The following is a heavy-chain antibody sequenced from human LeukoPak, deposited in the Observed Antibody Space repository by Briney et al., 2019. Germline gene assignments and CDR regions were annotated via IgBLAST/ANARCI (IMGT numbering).Heavy chain of an antibody. CDR2: IYHSGST. V-gene: IGHV4-30-2*01. D-gene: IGHD1-26*01. CDR1: GGSISSGSYY. CDR3: ARSYSGSYYFDY. Sequence: SETLSLTCTVSGGSISSGSYYWSWIRQPPGKGLEWIGYIYHSGSTYYNPSLKSRVTISVDRSKNQFSLKLSSVTAADTAVYYCARSYSGSYYFDYWGQGTLVTVSS. J-gene: IGHJ4*02.